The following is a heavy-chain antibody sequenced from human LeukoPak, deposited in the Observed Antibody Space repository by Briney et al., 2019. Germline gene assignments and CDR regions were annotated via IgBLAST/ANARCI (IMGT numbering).Heavy chain of an antibody. D-gene: IGHD3-16*02. V-gene: IGHV3-9*01. Sequence: GRSLRLSCAASGFTFDDYAMHWVRQAPGKGLEWVSGISRNSVSIDYADSVKGRFTISRDNAKNSLYLQMNSLRAEDTALYYCAKDYSRNSYRYAAFANWGQGTRVTVSP. CDR2: ISRNSVSI. J-gene: IGHJ4*02. CDR3: AKDYSRNSYRYAAFAN. CDR1: GFTFDDYA.